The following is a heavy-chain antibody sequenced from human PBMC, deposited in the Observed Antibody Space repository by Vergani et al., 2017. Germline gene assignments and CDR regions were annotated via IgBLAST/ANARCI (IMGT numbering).Heavy chain of an antibody. CDR2: VFHLGTL. Sequence: QVQLQESGPGLLRPSETLSLTCRVSGVSITGGNYWGWVRQSPVSGLEWLGIVFHLGTLYYNPSLQSRVTTAMDANNHFSLKLTSVTAAATAVYYCVGDFHSRGPFDVWGQGSLVTVAS. V-gene: IGHV4-38-2*02. D-gene: IGHD3/OR15-3a*01. CDR3: VGDFHSRGPFDV. J-gene: IGHJ4*02. CDR1: GVSITGGNY.